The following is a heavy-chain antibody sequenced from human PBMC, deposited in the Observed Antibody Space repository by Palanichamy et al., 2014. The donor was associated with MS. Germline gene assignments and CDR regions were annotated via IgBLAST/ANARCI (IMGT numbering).Heavy chain of an antibody. J-gene: IGHJ3*01. CDR1: GFTFSGYV. CDR2: ISYDEDKK. D-gene: IGHD3-3*01. Sequence: QVQLVESGGGVVQPGRSLRLSCGASGFTFSGYVMHWVRQAPGKGLEWVALISYDEDKKYYADSVKGRFTFSRDILKNTVHLHLNSLRPEDTAVYYCARSPPITIFGVVNAFDVWGQGTMVTVSS. V-gene: IGHV3-30*04. CDR3: ARSPPITIFGVVNAFDV.